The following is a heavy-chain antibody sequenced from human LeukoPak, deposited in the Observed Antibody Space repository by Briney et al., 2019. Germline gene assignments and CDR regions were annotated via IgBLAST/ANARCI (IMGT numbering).Heavy chain of an antibody. J-gene: IGHJ5*02. D-gene: IGHD2-8*02. CDR1: GFTFSSFA. Sequence: GGSLRLSCAGSGFTFSSFAFHWVRQAPDKGLEWLSFISYDGSHKYYADSVKGRFTISRDNSKNTLYLQMNSLRAEDTAVYYCAKTVLGNWFDPWGQGTLVTVSS. V-gene: IGHV3-30-3*02. CDR2: ISYDGSHK. CDR3: AKTVLGNWFDP.